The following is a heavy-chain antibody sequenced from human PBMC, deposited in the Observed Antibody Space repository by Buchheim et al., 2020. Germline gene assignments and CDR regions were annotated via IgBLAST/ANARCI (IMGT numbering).Heavy chain of an antibody. Sequence: QVQLQQWGAGLLKPSETLSLTCAVYGGSFSGYYWSWIRQPPGKGLEWIGEINHSGSTNYNPSLKSRVTISVDTSTNQFSLTLSSVTAADTAVYYCARWRVVVPAAIKPYVDYWGQGTL. CDR1: GGSFSGYY. J-gene: IGHJ4*02. D-gene: IGHD2-2*02. CDR3: ARWRVVVPAAIKPYVDY. CDR2: INHSGST. V-gene: IGHV4-34*01.